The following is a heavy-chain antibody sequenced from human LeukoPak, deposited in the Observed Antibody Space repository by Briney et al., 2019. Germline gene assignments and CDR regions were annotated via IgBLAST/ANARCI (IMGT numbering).Heavy chain of an antibody. CDR1: GYTFTSYD. CDR2: MNPNSGNT. Sequence: ASVKVSCKASGYTFTSYDINWVRQATGQGLEWMGWMNPNSGNTGYAQKFQGRVTMTRNTSISTAYMELSSLRSEDTAVYYCARYPGITGGLCYYYYYGMDVWGQGTTVTVSS. D-gene: IGHD1-14*01. CDR3: ARYPGITGGLCYYYYYGMDV. V-gene: IGHV1-8*01. J-gene: IGHJ6*02.